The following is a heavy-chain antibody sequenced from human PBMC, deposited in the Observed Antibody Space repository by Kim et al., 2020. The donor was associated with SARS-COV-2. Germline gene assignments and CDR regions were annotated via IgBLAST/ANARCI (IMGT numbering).Heavy chain of an antibody. J-gene: IGHJ3*02. Sequence: GGSLRLSCAASGFTFSNYWMHWVRRAPGEEMLWISRINTYGSSTTSAESVKGRFTISRDNAKNTLYHKKQHLRTEETSVSYYARLDRASGKNAFDIWDQG. CDR2: INTYGSST. CDR3: ARLDRASGKNAFDI. V-gene: IGHV3-74*01. CDR1: GFTFSNYW.